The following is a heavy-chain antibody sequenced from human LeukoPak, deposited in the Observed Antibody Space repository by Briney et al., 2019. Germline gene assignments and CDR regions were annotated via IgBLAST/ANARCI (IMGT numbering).Heavy chain of an antibody. Sequence: SETLSLTCSVSGGSISSNYLTWIRQSPGKGLEYIGHVSYTGRTRYNPSLQRRLTISLDTSNNHFSLQLTSVSAADTAVYYCARLLDYDNSGAPDIFYIWGQGTMVTVSS. CDR2: VSYTGRT. CDR1: GGSISSNY. CDR3: ARLLDYDNSGAPDIFYI. J-gene: IGHJ3*02. V-gene: IGHV4-59*01. D-gene: IGHD3-22*01.